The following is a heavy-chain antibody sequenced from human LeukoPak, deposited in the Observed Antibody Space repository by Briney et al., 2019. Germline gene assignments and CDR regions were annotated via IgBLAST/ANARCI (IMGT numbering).Heavy chain of an antibody. J-gene: IGHJ4*02. CDR1: GFTFSSYG. CDR2: TSHDGSNK. Sequence: GTSLRLSCAASGFTFSSYGMHWVRRAPGKGLEWVAVTSHDGSNKYYADSVKGRFTISRDNSKNTLYLQMNSLRAEDTAVYYCARDLMIVMVEEEGSADYWGQGTLVTVSS. V-gene: IGHV3-30*03. CDR3: ARDLMIVMVEEEGSADY. D-gene: IGHD3-22*01.